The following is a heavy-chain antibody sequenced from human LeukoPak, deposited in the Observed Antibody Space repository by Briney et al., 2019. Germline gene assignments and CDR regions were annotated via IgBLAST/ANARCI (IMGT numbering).Heavy chain of an antibody. D-gene: IGHD1-26*01. V-gene: IGHV3-23*01. CDR2: ISGSGGST. J-gene: IGHJ4*02. CDR1: GFTFSSYA. Sequence: GGSLRLSCAASGFTFSSYAMSWVRQAPGKGLEWVSAISGSGGSTYYADSVKGRFTISRDNSKNTLYLQMNGLRAEDTAVYYCAKDQDGSYSYYFDYWGQGTLVTVSS. CDR3: AKDQDGSYSYYFDY.